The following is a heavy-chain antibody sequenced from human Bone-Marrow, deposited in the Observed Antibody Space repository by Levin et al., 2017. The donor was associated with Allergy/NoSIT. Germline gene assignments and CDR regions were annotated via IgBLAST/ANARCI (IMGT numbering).Heavy chain of an antibody. CDR2: IYYSVTT. V-gene: IGHV4-30-4*01. Sequence: PSETLSLTCNVSGGSFISGDFYWSWIRQTPGKGLEWMGDIYYSVTTYYNPSLNSRLSMSMDTSKSHFSLKLRSVTAADTAVYYCAGTRITGTIDRLDYWSQGTLVTVSS. CDR1: GGSFISGDFY. D-gene: IGHD1-7*01. J-gene: IGHJ4*02. CDR3: AGTRITGTIDRLDY.